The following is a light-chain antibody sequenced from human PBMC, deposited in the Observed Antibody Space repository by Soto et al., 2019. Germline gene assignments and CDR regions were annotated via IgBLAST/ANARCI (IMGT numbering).Light chain of an antibody. Sequence: EMVLTQSPGTLSLSPGERATLSCRASQSLSSYLAWYQQKPGQAPRLLIYDASSRPTDIPARFSGSGSGTDFTLTISSLEPEDFALYYCQQRSNWPITVGQGTR. J-gene: IGKJ5*01. V-gene: IGKV3-11*01. CDR1: QSLSSY. CDR2: DAS. CDR3: QQRSNWPIT.